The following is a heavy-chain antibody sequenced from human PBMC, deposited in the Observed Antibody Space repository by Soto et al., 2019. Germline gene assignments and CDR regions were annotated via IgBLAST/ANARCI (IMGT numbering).Heavy chain of an antibody. J-gene: IGHJ4*02. D-gene: IGHD4-4*01. CDR3: ARAPYSNAWYRFDL. CDR1: GFTFSGYW. CDR2: IKHDGSVQ. Sequence: PGGSMRLSCEASGFTFSGYWMSWVRQDPGKGLEWVADIKHDGSVQYYVDSVKGRFTISRDNAKKLLYLQMNGLRAEDTALYYCARAPYSNAWYRFDLWGQGTQVTVSS. V-gene: IGHV3-7*03.